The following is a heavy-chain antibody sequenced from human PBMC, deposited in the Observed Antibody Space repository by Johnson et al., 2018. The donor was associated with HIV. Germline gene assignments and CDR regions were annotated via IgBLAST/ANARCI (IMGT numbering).Heavy chain of an antibody. V-gene: IGHV3-30*14. D-gene: IGHD3-22*01. Sequence: QVQLVESGGGVVQPGRSLRLSCAASGFTFSNYAMHWVRQAPGKGLEWVAVISYDGSNKYYADSVKGRFTISRDNSKNTLYLQMNSLRAEDTAVYYCAASVYYYDSSGYFAFDIWGQGTMVTVSS. CDR1: GFTFSNYA. CDR2: ISYDGSNK. J-gene: IGHJ3*02. CDR3: AASVYYYDSSGYFAFDI.